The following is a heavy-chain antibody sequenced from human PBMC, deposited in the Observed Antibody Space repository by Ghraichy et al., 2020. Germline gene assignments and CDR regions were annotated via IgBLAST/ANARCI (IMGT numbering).Heavy chain of an antibody. CDR1: GFIFDDFA. CDR2: IGGDGGVT. Sequence: GGSLRLSCAASGFIFDDFAMSWVRQAPGKGLEWVSLIGGDGGVTYFADSVKGRFTISRDNSKNSLYLQMNSLRTEDTALYYCAKDMGGDHRTDYGMDVWGQGTTATFSS. J-gene: IGHJ6*02. CDR3: AKDMGGDHRTDYGMDV. V-gene: IGHV3-43*02. D-gene: IGHD3-16*01.